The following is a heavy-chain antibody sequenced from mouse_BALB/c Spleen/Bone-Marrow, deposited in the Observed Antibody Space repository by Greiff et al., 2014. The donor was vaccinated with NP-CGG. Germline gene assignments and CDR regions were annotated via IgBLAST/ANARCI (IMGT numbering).Heavy chain of an antibody. Sequence: DVQLQESGGGLVKPGGSLKLSCTASGFTFNYYYMYWVRQTPEKRLEWVATISDGGDYTYYLDSVKGRFTISRDNAKNNLYLQMSSLKSEDTAMYYCARDGEYRYDWFAYWGQGTLVTVSA. CDR1: GFTFNYYY. CDR2: ISDGGDYT. D-gene: IGHD2-14*01. CDR3: ARDGEYRYDWFAY. J-gene: IGHJ3*01. V-gene: IGHV5-4*02.